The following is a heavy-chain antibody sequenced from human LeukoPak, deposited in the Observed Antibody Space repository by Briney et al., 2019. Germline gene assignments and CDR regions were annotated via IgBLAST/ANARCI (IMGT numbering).Heavy chain of an antibody. D-gene: IGHD2-8*01. CDR2: INPHSGDT. CDR1: GYTFTGYY. V-gene: IGHV1-2*02. J-gene: IGHJ4*02. CDR3: ARWGGHCTSGLCYYFDC. Sequence: ASVRVSCKASGYTFTGYYLHWVRQAPGQGLEGMGWINPHSGDTDYAQKFQGRVTMTRDTSISTAYMELSRLRSDDTAVYYCARWGGHCTSGLCYYFDCWGQGTLVTVSS.